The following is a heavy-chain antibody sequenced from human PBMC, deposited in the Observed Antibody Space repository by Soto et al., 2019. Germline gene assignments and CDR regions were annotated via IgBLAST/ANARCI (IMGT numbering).Heavy chain of an antibody. CDR1: GYTFTSYY. J-gene: IGHJ6*02. D-gene: IGHD4-4*01. CDR2: LNPSVGTL. V-gene: IGHV1-46*01. Sequence: ASVKVSCKASGYTFTSYYVHWVRQAPGQGLEWMGILNPSVGTLNYAQKFQGRVTMTRDTSTSTVYMELSSLRSEDTAVYYCARDLMTTVSTAYYKYGMDVWGQGTTVTVSS. CDR3: ARDLMTTVSTAYYKYGMDV.